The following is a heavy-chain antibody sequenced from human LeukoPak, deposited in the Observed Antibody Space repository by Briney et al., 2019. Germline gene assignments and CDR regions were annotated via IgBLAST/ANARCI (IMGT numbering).Heavy chain of an antibody. J-gene: IGHJ4*02. D-gene: IGHD2-21*01. CDR3: TRSTRLPDFDY. CDR2: IRSKAYGGTT. V-gene: IGHV3-49*04. Sequence: GGSLRLSCTASGFTFGDYAMSWVRQAPGKGLEWVGFIRSKAYGGTTEYAASVKGRFTISRDDSKSIAYLQMNSLKTEDTAVYYCTRSTRLPDFDYWGQGTLVTVSS. CDR1: GFTFGDYA.